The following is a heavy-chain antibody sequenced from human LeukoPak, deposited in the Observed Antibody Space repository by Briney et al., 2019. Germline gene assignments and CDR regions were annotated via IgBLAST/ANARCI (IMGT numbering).Heavy chain of an antibody. CDR2: MNPNSGNT. J-gene: IGHJ6*02. V-gene: IGHV1-8*01. CDR1: GYTFTSYD. CDR3: ARSSSSSFYYYYYGMDV. D-gene: IGHD6-6*01. Sequence: ASVKVSCKASGYTFTSYDINWVRQATGQGPEWMGWMNPNSGNTGYAQKFQGRVTMTRNTSISTAYMELSSLRSEDTAVYYCARSSSSSFYYYYYGMDVWGQGTTVTVSS.